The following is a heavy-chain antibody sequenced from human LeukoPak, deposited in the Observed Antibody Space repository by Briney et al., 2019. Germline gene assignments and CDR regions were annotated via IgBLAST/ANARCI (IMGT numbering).Heavy chain of an antibody. D-gene: IGHD3-16*01. CDR2: IYDSGKT. J-gene: IGHJ4*02. CDR1: GDSISSYY. CDR3: ARGGGTLDY. V-gene: IGHV4-59*01. Sequence: SETLSLTCTVSGDSISSYYWSWIRQPPGKGLEWIGYIYDSGKTNYNASLISRVTISGDTSKNQFSLKLTSVTPADTAVYYCARGGGTLDYWGQGTLVTVSS.